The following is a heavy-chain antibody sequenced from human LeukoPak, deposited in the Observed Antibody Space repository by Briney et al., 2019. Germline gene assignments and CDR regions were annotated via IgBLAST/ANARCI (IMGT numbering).Heavy chain of an antibody. CDR1: GFTFSSYS. J-gene: IGHJ3*02. CDR3: ARDTYYDFWSGYYTSHDAFDI. V-gene: IGHV3-21*01. D-gene: IGHD3-3*01. CDR2: ISSSSSYI. Sequence: PGGSPRLSCAASGFTFSSYSMNWVRQAPGKGLEWVSSISSSSSYIYYADSVKGRFTISRDNAKNSLYLQMNSLRAEDTAVYYCARDTYYDFWSGYYTSHDAFDIWGQGTMVTVSS.